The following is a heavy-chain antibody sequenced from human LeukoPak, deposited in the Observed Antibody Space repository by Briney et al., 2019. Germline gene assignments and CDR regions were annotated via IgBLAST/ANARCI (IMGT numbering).Heavy chain of an antibody. V-gene: IGHV3-7*01. CDR2: IKEDGSEK. J-gene: IGHJ4*02. CDR3: TKEVGY. Sequence: GGSLRLSCAASGFTFSSYWMSWVRQAPGKGLEWVANIKEDGSEKDYVDSVKGRFAISRDNAKNSLYLQMNSLRAEDTAVYYCTKEVGYWGQGTLVTVSS. CDR1: GFTFSSYW.